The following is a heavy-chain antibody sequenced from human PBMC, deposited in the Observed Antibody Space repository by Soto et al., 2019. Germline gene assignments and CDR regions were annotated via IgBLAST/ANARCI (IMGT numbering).Heavy chain of an antibody. D-gene: IGHD5-12*01. CDR1: GVTFSNAW. CDR2: IKSKTDGGTT. V-gene: IGHV3-15*07. CDR3: TTDVEMATISVDY. J-gene: IGHJ4*02. Sequence: EVQLVESGGGLVKPGGSLRLSCAASGVTFSNAWMNWVRQAPGKGLEWVGRIKSKTDGGTTDYAAPVKGRFTISRDDSKNTLYLQMNSLKTEDTAVYYCTTDVEMATISVDYWGQGTLVTVSS.